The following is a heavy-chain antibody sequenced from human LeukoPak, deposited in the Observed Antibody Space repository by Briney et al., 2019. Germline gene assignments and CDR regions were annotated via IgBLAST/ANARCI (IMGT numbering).Heavy chain of an antibody. D-gene: IGHD6-6*01. CDR3: TISSSGYFDY. J-gene: IGHJ4*02. V-gene: IGHV3-9*01. CDR1: GFTFDDYA. CDR2: ISWNSGSI. Sequence: PGGSLRLSCAASGFTFDDYAMHWVRQAPGKGLEWVSGISWNSGSIGYADSVKGRFTISRDNAKNSLYLQMNSLRAEDTALYYCTISSSGYFDYWGQGTLVTVSS.